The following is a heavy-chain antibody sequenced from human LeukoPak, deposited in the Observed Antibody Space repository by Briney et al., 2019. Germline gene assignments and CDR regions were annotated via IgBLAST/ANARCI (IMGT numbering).Heavy chain of an antibody. J-gene: IGHJ6*02. CDR1: GYTFTSYG. CDR3: ARDREDGWGSYYNDYYYYGMDV. D-gene: IGHD3-10*01. Sequence: ASVKVSCKASGYTFTSYGISWVRQAPGQGLEWMGWINADNGKKNYAQKIRGRATMTTDTSTSTEYMQLRSLRSDDTAVYYCARDREDGWGSYYNDYYYYGMDVWGQGTTVTVSS. V-gene: IGHV1-18*01. CDR2: INADNGKK.